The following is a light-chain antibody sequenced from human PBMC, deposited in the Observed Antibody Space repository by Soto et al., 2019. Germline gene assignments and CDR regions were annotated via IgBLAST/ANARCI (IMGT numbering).Light chain of an antibody. CDR2: GNN. CDR3: QSYDSSLSGYV. CDR1: SSNIGAGYD. Sequence: QSVLTQQPSVSGAPGQRGTISCTGSSSNIGAGYDVYWYQQLPGTAPKLLIYGNNNRPSGVPDRFSGSKSGTSASLAITGLQSQDEADYYCQSYDSSLSGYVFGIGTKVTVL. J-gene: IGLJ1*01. V-gene: IGLV1-40*01.